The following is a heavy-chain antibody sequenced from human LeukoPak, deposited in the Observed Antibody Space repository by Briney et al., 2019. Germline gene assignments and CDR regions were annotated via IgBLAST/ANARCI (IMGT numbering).Heavy chain of an antibody. D-gene: IGHD2-15*01. Sequence: SETLSLTCTVSGGPISGSSYYWGWIRQPPGKGLEWIGSIYYSGNTYYSPSLKSRVTISVDTSKNQFSLELSSVTAADTAVCYCARLTQYCSGGNCYLWGQGTLVTVSS. CDR3: ARLTQYCSGGNCYL. CDR1: GGPISGSSYY. V-gene: IGHV4-39*01. CDR2: IYYSGNT. J-gene: IGHJ5*02.